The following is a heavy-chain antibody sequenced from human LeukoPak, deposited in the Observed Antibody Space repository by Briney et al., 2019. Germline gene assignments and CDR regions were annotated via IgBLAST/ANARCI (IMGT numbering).Heavy chain of an antibody. V-gene: IGHV4-31*03. Sequence: SETLSLTCTVSGGSISSGSYYWSWIRQHPGKGLEWIGYIYYSGSTYYNPSLKSRVTISVDTSKNQFSLKLSSVTAADTAVYYSARDLPKRGLDYWGQGTLVTVSS. CDR1: GGSISSGSYY. J-gene: IGHJ4*02. CDR3: ARDLPKRGLDY. CDR2: IYYSGST.